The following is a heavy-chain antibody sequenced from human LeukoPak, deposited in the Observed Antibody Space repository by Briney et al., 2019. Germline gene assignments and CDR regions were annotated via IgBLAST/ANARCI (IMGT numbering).Heavy chain of an antibody. CDR3: AREGYYYYMDV. Sequence: SETLSLTCAVSGGSISSGGYSWSWIRQPPGKGLEWIGYIYYSGSTYYNPSLKSRVTISVDTSKNQFSLKLSSVTAADTAVYYCAREGYYYYMDVWGKGTTVTVSS. V-gene: IGHV4-30-4*07. CDR1: GGSISSGGYS. J-gene: IGHJ6*03. CDR2: IYYSGST.